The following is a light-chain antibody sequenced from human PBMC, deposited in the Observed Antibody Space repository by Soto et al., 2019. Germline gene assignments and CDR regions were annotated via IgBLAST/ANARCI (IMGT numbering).Light chain of an antibody. J-gene: IGKJ5*01. CDR1: QSVSND. CDR3: QQYNNWPFT. CDR2: GAP. Sequence: EMVMTQSPATLSESPGERATLSCRASQSVSNDLAWYQQKPGQAPRLLIYGAPTRATGIPARFSGSGSGTEFPLTISSLQSEDFAVYYCQQYNNWPFTFGQGTRLEIK. V-gene: IGKV3-15*01.